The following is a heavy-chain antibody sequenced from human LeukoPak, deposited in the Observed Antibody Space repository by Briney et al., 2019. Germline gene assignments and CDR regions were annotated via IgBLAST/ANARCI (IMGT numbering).Heavy chain of an antibody. D-gene: IGHD5-12*01. CDR3: ARDRGYSGYDYYGMDV. J-gene: IGHJ6*02. Sequence: PSETLSLTCAVSGGSIGDSYWWTWVRQPPGKGLEWIGGIYHSGSTNYNPSLKSRVIISVDTSKTQFSLKLTSVTAADTAVYYCARDRGYSGYDYYGMDVWGQGTTVTVSS. CDR1: GGSIGDSYW. V-gene: IGHV4-4*02. CDR2: IYHSGST.